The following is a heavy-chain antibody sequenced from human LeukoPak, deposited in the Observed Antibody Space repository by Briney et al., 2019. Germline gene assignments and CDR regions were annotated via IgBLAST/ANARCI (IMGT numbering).Heavy chain of an antibody. CDR1: GFTFSGSA. CDR2: IRSKANSYAT. J-gene: IGHJ4*02. V-gene: IGHV3-73*01. Sequence: PGGSLRLSCAASGFTFSGSAMHWVRQASGKGLEWVGRIRSKANSYATAYAASVKGRFTISRDDSKNTAYLQVNSLKTEDTAVYYCTRLIEDCSGGSCYGPDYWGQGTLVTVSS. D-gene: IGHD2-15*01. CDR3: TRLIEDCSGGSCYGPDY.